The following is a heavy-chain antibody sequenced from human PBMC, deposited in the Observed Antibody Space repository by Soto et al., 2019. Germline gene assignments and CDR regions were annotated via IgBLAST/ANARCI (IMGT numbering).Heavy chain of an antibody. V-gene: IGHV3-15*01. CDR1: RFTFSNAW. J-gene: IGHJ6*03. D-gene: IGHD2-15*01. CDR3: TTDNGSGGRCTGWAV. CDR2: IKSKTDAGTT. Sequence: EVQLVESGGGLVKPGGSLRLSCAASRFTFSNAWMSWVRQAPGKGLEWVGRIKSKTDAGTTDYAAPVKGRFSISRADSKNTLLLQMDSLKTEDTAVYYFTTDNGSGGRCTGWAVWVKGTTVTVS.